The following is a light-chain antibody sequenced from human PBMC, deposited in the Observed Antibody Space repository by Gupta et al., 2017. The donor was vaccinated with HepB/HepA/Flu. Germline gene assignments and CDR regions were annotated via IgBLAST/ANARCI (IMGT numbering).Light chain of an antibody. CDR2: AAS. Sequence: LQMTQSPSSLSASVGDRITITCRASQSVSNYLNWYQQKPEKAPNLLIYAASSLQSGVPSRFSGSGSGTDFTLTISNLQPDDFATYYCQQTYNTPLTFGGGTKVEIK. CDR3: QQTYNTPLT. CDR1: QSVSNY. J-gene: IGKJ4*01. V-gene: IGKV1-39*01.